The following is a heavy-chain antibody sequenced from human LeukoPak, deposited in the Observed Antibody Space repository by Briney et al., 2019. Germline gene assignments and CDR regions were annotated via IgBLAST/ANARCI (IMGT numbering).Heavy chain of an antibody. CDR3: ARVEYYYDSSGPQGY. V-gene: IGHV3-7*01. Sequence: GGSLRLSCAASGFTFSSYWMSWVRQAPGKGLEWVANIKQDGSEKYYVDSVKGRFTISRDNAKNSLYLQMNSLRAEDTAVYYCARVEYYYDSSGPQGYWGQGTLVTVSS. J-gene: IGHJ4*02. CDR2: IKQDGSEK. D-gene: IGHD3-22*01. CDR1: GFTFSSYW.